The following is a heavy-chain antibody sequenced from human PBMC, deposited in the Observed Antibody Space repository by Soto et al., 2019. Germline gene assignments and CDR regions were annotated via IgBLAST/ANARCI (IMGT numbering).Heavy chain of an antibody. J-gene: IGHJ4*02. CDR3: ARPPLPGYSIHFNS. D-gene: IGHD2-15*01. Sequence: PGESVKISCKASGYIFNDYGIGWVRQMPGKGLEWMGIVHPRDSDTRYSPSLQGQVTISADRSTGTAFMQWRSLKASDTALYHCARPPLPGYSIHFNSWGQGTLVTVSS. CDR1: GYIFNDYG. V-gene: IGHV5-51*01. CDR2: VHPRDSDT.